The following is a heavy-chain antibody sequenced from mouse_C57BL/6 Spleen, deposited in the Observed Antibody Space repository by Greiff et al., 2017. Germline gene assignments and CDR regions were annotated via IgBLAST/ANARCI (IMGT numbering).Heavy chain of an antibody. CDR1: GFTFSSYG. CDR3: ARELDYYFDY. V-gene: IGHV5-6*01. J-gene: IGHJ2*01. D-gene: IGHD4-1*01. CDR2: ISSGGSYT. Sequence: EVHLVESGGDLVKPGGSLKLSCAASGFTFSSYGMSWVRQTPDKRLEWVATISSGGSYTYYPDSVKGRFTISRDNAKNTLYLQMSSLKSEDTAMYYCARELDYYFDYWGQGTTLTVSS.